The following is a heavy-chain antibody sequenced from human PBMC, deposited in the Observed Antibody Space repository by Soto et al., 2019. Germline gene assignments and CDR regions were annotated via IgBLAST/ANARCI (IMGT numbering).Heavy chain of an antibody. V-gene: IGHV4-34*01. CDR2: INHSGST. CDR1: GGSFSGYY. CDR3: ARYPRGNYFDY. J-gene: IGHJ4*02. Sequence: SETLSLTCAVYGGSFSGYYWSWIRQPPGKGLEWIGEINHSGSTNYNPSLKSRVTISVDTSKNQFSLKLSSVTAADTAVHYCARYPRGNYFDYWGQGTLVTSPQ.